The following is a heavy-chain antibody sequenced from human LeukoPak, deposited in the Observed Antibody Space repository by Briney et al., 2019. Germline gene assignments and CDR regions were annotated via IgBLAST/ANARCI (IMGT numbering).Heavy chain of an antibody. CDR2: IYTSGST. D-gene: IGHD4-11*01. V-gene: IGHV4-61*02. J-gene: IGHJ4*02. Sequence: PSQTLSLTCTVSGGSISSGSYYWSWIRQPAGKGLEWIVRIYTSGSTNYNPSLKSRVTMSVDTSKNQISLKLSSVTAADTAVYYCARVRMTTGFDYWGQGTLVTVSS. CDR1: GGSISSGSYY. CDR3: ARVRMTTGFDY.